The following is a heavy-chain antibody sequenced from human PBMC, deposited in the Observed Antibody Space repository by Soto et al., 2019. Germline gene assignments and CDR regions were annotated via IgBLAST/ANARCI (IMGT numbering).Heavy chain of an antibody. CDR3: ARDLHDSSVYAFDI. CDR1: GFTFRSYW. V-gene: IGHV3-21*01. D-gene: IGHD3-22*01. CDR2: ISSSSSYI. J-gene: IGHJ3*02. Sequence: GGSLRLSCVASGFTFRSYWMAWVRQAPGKGLEWVSSISSSSSYIYYADSVKGRFTISRDNAKNSLYLQMNSLRAEDTAVYYCARDLHDSSVYAFDIWGQGTMVTVSS.